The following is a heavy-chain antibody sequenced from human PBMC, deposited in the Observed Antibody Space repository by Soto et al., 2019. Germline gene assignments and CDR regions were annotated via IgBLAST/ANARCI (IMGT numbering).Heavy chain of an antibody. CDR1: GFTVSSYA. J-gene: IGHJ4*02. Sequence: QLLESGGGLVQAGGSLRLSCAASGFTVSSYALNWVRQAPGKGLERVSGISARTYYADSVKGRFTISRDTSKHTLYLQMNSRRAEDTAIYFFAIRMYSTRWYYLDYCGQGTLVTVSS. D-gene: IGHD6-13*01. CDR2: ISART. V-gene: IGHV3-23*01. CDR3: AIRMYSTRWYYLDY.